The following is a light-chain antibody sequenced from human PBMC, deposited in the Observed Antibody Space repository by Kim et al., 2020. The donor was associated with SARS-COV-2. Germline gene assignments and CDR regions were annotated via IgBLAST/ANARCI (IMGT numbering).Light chain of an antibody. CDR1: QSVSSN. J-gene: IGKJ1*01. CDR2: AAS. Sequence: EILMTQSPATLSVSPGERATLSCRASQSVSSNLAWYQQKPGQAPRLLIYAASTRATNIPARFSGSGSGTEFTLTISSLQSEDFAVYYCQQYNGWWTFGQGTKVDIK. CDR3: QQYNGWWT. V-gene: IGKV3-15*01.